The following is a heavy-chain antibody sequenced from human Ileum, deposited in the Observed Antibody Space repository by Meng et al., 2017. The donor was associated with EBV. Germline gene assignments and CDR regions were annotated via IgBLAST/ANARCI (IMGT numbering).Heavy chain of an antibody. V-gene: IGHV4-34*02. CDR1: GGFFSGYY. CDR2: INHSGST. D-gene: IGHD3-22*01. Sequence: QVQLQQWGAGLLKPSXXLSLTXPVYGGFFSGYYWSWIRQSPGKGLEWIGEINHSGSTNYNPSLKSRVTISVDTSKNQFSLKLTSVTAADTAVYYCAREARSSGYHPGIGPWGQGTLVTVSS. CDR3: AREARSSGYHPGIGP. J-gene: IGHJ5*02.